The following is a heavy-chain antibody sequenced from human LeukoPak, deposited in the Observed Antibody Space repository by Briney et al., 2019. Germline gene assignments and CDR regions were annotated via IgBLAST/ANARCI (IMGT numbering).Heavy chain of an antibody. CDR2: IYTSGST. D-gene: IGHD3-16*02. J-gene: IGHJ5*02. Sequence: PSETLSLTCTVSGGSISSYYWSWIRQPPGKGLEWIGYIYTSGSTNYNPSLKSRVTISVDTSKNQFSLTLSSVTAADTAVYYCARGGVDNYDYVWGSYRSDWFDPWGQGTLVTVSS. CDR3: ARGGVDNYDYVWGSYRSDWFDP. V-gene: IGHV4-4*09. CDR1: GGSISSYY.